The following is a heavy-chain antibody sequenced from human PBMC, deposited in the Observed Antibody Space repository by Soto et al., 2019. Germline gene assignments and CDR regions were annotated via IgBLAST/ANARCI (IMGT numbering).Heavy chain of an antibody. J-gene: IGHJ5*02. D-gene: IGHD6-13*01. CDR2: IYYSGST. CDR1: GGSISSYY. CDR3: ERGWYANWFDP. V-gene: IGHV4-59*01. Sequence: PSETLSLTCTVSGGSISSYYWSWIRQPPGKGLEWIGYIYYSGSTNYNPSLKSRVTISVDTSKNKFSLKLSSVTAADTAVYYCERGWYANWFDPWGQGKLVTVS.